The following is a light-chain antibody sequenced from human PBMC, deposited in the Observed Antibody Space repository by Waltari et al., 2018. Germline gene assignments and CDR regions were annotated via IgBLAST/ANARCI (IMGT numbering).Light chain of an antibody. Sequence: DIQMTQSPSTLSASVGDRVTITYRASQSISTSLAWYQQKKGKAPNLLIFEASTLQSGVPSRFSGSGSGTEFTLTISSLQPDDFATYYCQQLNSHLFTFGPGTTVDIK. CDR1: QSISTS. CDR2: EAS. J-gene: IGKJ3*01. CDR3: QQLNSHLFT. V-gene: IGKV1-5*03.